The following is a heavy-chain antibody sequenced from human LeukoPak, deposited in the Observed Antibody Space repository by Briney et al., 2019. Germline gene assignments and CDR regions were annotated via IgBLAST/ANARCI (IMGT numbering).Heavy chain of an antibody. CDR1: GFTFDDYA. CDR3: AKDPLMYSSSSPGWFDP. CDR2: ISWNSGSI. V-gene: IGHV3-9*01. J-gene: IGHJ5*02. Sequence: SLRLSCAASGFTFDDYAMHWVRQAPGKGLEWVSGISWNSGSIGYADSVKGRFTISRDNAKNSLYLQINSLRAEDTALYYCAKDPLMYSSSSPGWFDPWGQGTLVTVSS. D-gene: IGHD6-6*01.